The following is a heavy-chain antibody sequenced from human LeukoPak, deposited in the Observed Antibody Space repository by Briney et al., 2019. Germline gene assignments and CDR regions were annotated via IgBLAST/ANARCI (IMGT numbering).Heavy chain of an antibody. CDR2: TYYRSKWYN. V-gene: IGHV6-1*01. CDR3: ARVRKRGYSGYVLNAFDI. D-gene: IGHD5-12*01. J-gene: IGHJ3*02. Sequence: SQTLSLTCAISGDSVSSNSAAWNWIRQSPSRGLEWLGRTYYRSKWYNDYAVSVKSRITINPDTSKNQFSLQLNSVPPEDTAVYYCARVRKRGYSGYVLNAFDIWGQGTMVTVSS. CDR1: GDSVSSNSAA.